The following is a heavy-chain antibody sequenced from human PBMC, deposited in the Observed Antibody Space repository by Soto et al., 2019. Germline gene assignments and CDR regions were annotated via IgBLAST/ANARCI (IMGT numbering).Heavy chain of an antibody. Sequence: QVQVVQSGAEVKKPGSSVKVSCKASGGTFSNYAISWVRQAPGHGLEWVGGIIPLTETPVYAQTVQGRLTITADEITRAAHMELSSLGSDGPAGYYCSIGPRDRWACDFWGQGTLVTVSS. CDR3: SIGPRDRWACDF. D-gene: IGHD1-26*01. J-gene: IGHJ4*02. CDR1: GGTFSNYA. CDR2: IIPLTETP. V-gene: IGHV1-69*01.